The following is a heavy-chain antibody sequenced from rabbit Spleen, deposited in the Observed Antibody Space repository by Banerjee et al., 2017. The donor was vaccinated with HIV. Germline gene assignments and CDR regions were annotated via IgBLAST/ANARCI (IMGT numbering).Heavy chain of an antibody. CDR1: GFSFSSNW. J-gene: IGHJ6*01. CDR2: IDTGSGRT. V-gene: IGHV1S45*01. D-gene: IGHD8-1*01. CDR3: ARDTGSSFSSYGMDL. Sequence: LEESGGGLVKPGGTLTLTCTVSGFSFSSNWICWVRQAPGKGLEWIACIDTGSGRTYYPSWAKGRFTISKTSSTTVTLQMTSLTAADTATYFCARDTGSSFSSYGMDLWGPGTLVTVS.